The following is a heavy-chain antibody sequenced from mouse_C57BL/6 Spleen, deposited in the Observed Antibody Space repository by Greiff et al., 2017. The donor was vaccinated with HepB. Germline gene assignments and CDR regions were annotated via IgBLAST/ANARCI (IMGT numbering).Heavy chain of an antibody. Sequence: EVHLVESGPGLVKPSQSLSLTCSVTGYSITSGYYWNWIRQFPGNKLEWMGYISYDGSNNYNPSLKNRISITRDTSKNQFFLKLNSVTTEDTATYYCARDRGPWYFDVWGTGTTVTVSS. CDR2: ISYDGSN. V-gene: IGHV3-6*01. J-gene: IGHJ1*03. CDR3: ARDRGPWYFDV. D-gene: IGHD3-1*01. CDR1: GYSITSGYY.